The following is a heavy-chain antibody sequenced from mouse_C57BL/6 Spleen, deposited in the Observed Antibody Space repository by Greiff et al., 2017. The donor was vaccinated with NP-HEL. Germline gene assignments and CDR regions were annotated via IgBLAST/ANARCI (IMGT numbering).Heavy chain of an antibody. CDR2: IDPSDSYT. D-gene: IGHD1-1*01. Sequence: QVQLQQPGAELVMPGASVKLSCKASGYTFTSYWMHWVKQRPGQGLEWIGEIDPSDSYTNYNQKFKGKSTLTVDKSSSTAYMQLSSLTSEDSAVYYCARGNYGGGAMDYWGQGTSVTVSS. V-gene: IGHV1-69*01. CDR3: ARGNYGGGAMDY. J-gene: IGHJ4*01. CDR1: GYTFTSYW.